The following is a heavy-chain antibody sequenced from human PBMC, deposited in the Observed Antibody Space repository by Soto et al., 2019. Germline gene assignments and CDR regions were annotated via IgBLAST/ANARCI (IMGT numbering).Heavy chain of an antibody. CDR1: GYTFTSHD. D-gene: IGHD2-2*01. J-gene: IGHJ4*02. CDR2: MNPNSGHT. Sequence: QVQLVQSGAEMKKPGASVKVSCKASGYTFTSHDINWMRQTTGQGLEWMGWMNPNSGHTNYAQTFQGRVTMTRDTAISTAYMELTNLRSEDTAIYYFASDMSTNCGKGTLVTVSS. CDR3: ASDMSTN. V-gene: IGHV1-8*01.